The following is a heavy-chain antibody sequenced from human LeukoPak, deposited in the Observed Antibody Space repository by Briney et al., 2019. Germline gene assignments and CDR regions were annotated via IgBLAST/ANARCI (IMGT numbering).Heavy chain of an antibody. CDR2: ISSSSSYI. D-gene: IGHD3-22*01. Sequence: GGSLRLSCAASGFTFSSYSMNWVRQAPGQGLEWVSSISSSSSYIYYADSVKGRFTISRDNAKNSLYLQMNSLRAEDTAVYYCARGYYYNSSGYSAEFDYWGQGTLVTVSS. V-gene: IGHV3-21*01. CDR3: ARGYYYNSSGYSAEFDY. J-gene: IGHJ4*02. CDR1: GFTFSSYS.